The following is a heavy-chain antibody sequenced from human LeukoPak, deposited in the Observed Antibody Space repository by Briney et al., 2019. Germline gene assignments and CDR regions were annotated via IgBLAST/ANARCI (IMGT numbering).Heavy chain of an antibody. CDR1: GGSFSGYY. V-gene: IGHV4-34*01. CDR3: ARDLAAPQTGDY. Sequence: SETLSLTCAVYGGSFSGYYWSWIRQLPGKGLEWIGEINHSGSTNYNPSLKSRVTISVDTSKNQFSLKLSSVTAADTAVYYCARDLAAPQTGDYWGQGTLVTVSS. D-gene: IGHD6-6*01. J-gene: IGHJ4*02. CDR2: INHSGST.